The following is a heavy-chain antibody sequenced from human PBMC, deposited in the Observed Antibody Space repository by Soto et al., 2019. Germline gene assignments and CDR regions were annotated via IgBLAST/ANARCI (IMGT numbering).Heavy chain of an antibody. CDR3: ARDDCSSPSCLNY. CDR2: IKSDGSKK. Sequence: PGGSLRLSCAASAFTFSNYGMHWVRQAPGRGLEWVAAIKSDGSKKYYTDSVTGRFTISRDNSDNTLYLRMNSLRAEDTAVYYCARDDCSSPSCLNYWGQGTLVTVPS. J-gene: IGHJ4*02. CDR1: AFTFSNYG. D-gene: IGHD2-2*01. V-gene: IGHV3-33*01.